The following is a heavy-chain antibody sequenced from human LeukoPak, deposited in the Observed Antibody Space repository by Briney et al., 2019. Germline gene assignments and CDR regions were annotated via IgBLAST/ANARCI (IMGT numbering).Heavy chain of an antibody. J-gene: IGHJ4*02. V-gene: IGHV3-30*02. CDR2: IRHDENDENNK. Sequence: GGSLRLSCAASGFIFSSCGMHWVRQAPGKGLEWVAFIRHDENDENNKYYADSVKGRFTFSRDNSKNTLYLQMNSLRAEDTAVYYCAKSYYYDSSGYYFPSADDYWGQGTLVTVSS. CDR1: GFIFSSCG. CDR3: AKSYYYDSSGYYFPSADDY. D-gene: IGHD3-22*01.